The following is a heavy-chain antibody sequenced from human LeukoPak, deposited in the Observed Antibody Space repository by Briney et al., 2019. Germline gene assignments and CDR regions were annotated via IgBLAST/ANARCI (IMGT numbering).Heavy chain of an antibody. CDR2: ISGGAGST. V-gene: IGHV3-23*01. J-gene: IGHJ4*02. CDR1: GFTFSSYA. CDR3: AKDSGKAATIAIFDY. Sequence: PGGSLRLSCAASGFTFSSYALFWVRQAPGKGLEWVSFISGGAGSTYYADSVKGRFTISRDNSGNRLYLQMNSLRAEDTAVYYCAKDSGKAATIAIFDYWGQGTLVTVSS. D-gene: IGHD2-15*01.